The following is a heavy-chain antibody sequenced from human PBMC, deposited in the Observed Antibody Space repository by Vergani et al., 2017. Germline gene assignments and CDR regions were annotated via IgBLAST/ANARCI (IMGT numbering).Heavy chain of an antibody. V-gene: IGHV3-33*06. CDR1: GFTFSSYG. CDR2: IWYDGSNK. J-gene: IGHJ4*02. CDR3: ANLWLPTLETDY. D-gene: IGHD5-12*01. Sequence: QVQLVESGGGVVQPGRSLRLSCAASGFTFSSYGMHWVRQAPGKGLEWVAVIWYDGSNKYYADSVKGRFTISRDNSKNTLYLQMNSLRAEDTAVYYCANLWLPTLETDYWGQGTLVTVSS.